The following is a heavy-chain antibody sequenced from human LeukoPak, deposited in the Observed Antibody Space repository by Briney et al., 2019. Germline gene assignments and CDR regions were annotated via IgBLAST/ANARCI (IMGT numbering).Heavy chain of an antibody. J-gene: IGHJ4*02. D-gene: IGHD4-17*01. Sequence: WGSLRLSCAASGFTFSIYAMSWVRQAPGKGLQWVSSITSRGESTWYVDSVKGRFTITRDNSKNTLYMQMNSLRVEDTAVYYCATAPRGGDYEDYWGQGTLVTVSS. CDR2: ITSRGEST. CDR3: ATAPRGGDYEDY. CDR1: GFTFSIYA. V-gene: IGHV3-23*01.